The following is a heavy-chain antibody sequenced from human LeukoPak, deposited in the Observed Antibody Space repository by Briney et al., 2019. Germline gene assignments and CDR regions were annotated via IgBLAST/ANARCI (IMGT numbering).Heavy chain of an antibody. J-gene: IGHJ4*02. D-gene: IGHD3-22*01. V-gene: IGHV3-33*01. CDR3: ARDYYDSSGYSLDY. CDR2: IWYDGSNK. CDR1: GSTFRSYG. Sequence: GRSLRLSCAASGSTFRSYGMHWVRQAPGKGLEWVAVIWYDGSNKYYADSVKGRFTISRDNSKNTLYLQMNSLRAEDTAVYYCARDYYDSSGYSLDYWGQGTLVTVSS.